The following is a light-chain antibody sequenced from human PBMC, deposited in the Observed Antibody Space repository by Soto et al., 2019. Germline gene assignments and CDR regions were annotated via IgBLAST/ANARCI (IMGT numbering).Light chain of an antibody. CDR1: XXXLFVSNNKNF. V-gene: IGKV4-1*01. CDR3: QQFFHAQT. J-gene: IGKJ1*01. Sequence: THSPDSLSLSLCVSXTIHXXXXXXXLFVSNNKNFLAWYQQKPGQPPKLFLNWASTRESGVPDRFSGSGSGTEFTLTISNLHAEDVAVYCCQQFFHAQTFGQGTKVDIK. CDR2: WAS.